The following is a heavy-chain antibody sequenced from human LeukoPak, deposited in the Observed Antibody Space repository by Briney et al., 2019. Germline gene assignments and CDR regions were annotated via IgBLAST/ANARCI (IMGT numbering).Heavy chain of an antibody. CDR3: AREGGFYRPLDY. V-gene: IGHV4-4*02. D-gene: IGHD3-3*01. Sequence: SETLSLTCGVSGGSISGTNWWTWVRQPPGKGLEWIGEVHLDGRTNYNPSLESRLTMSVDVSESQVSLKLTSVTAADTAVYYCAREGGFYRPLDYSGQGTLVTVSS. CDR2: VHLDGRT. CDR1: GGSISGTNW. J-gene: IGHJ4*02.